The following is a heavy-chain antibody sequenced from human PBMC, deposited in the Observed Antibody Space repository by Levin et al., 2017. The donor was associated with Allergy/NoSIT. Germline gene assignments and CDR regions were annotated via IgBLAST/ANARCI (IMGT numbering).Heavy chain of an antibody. CDR2: IYYTGST. V-gene: IGHV4-39*01. CDR3: ARHGGHGDASGWFRFDP. Sequence: NASETLSLTCTVSGGSINNSPYYWGWIRQPPGKGLEWIGTIYYTGSTYYTPSLKSRVTISVDTSKNQFSLKVNSVTAADTAVYYCARHGGHGDASGWFRFDPWGQGTLVTVSS. J-gene: IGHJ5*01. D-gene: IGHD6-19*01. CDR1: GGSINNSPYY.